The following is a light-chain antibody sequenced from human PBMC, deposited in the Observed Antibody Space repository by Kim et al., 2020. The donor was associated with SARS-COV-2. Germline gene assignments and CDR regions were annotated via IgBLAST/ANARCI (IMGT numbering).Light chain of an antibody. Sequence: SYELTQPPSVSMSPGQTASITCSGDKLGDKYACWYQQKPGQSPVLVIYQDSKRPSGIPERFSGSNSGNTATLTISGTQAMDEADYYCQAWDSSTDGVFGGGTQLTVL. CDR1: KLGDKY. CDR3: QAWDSSTDGV. J-gene: IGLJ2*01. CDR2: QDS. V-gene: IGLV3-1*01.